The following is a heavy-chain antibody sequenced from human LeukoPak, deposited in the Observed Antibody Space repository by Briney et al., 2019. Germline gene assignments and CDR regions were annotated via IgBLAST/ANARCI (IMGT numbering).Heavy chain of an antibody. D-gene: IGHD3-22*01. V-gene: IGHV3-23*01. Sequence: GGSLRLSCAVSGITLSNYGMSWVRQAPGKGLEWVAGISGSGGGTHYADSVKGRFTISRNNPKNTLHLQMNSLRAEDTDVYLCAKRGVVIRVILVGFHKEAYYFDSWGQGALVTVSS. CDR2: ISGSGGGT. CDR3: AKRGVVIRVILVGFHKEAYYFDS. J-gene: IGHJ4*02. CDR1: GITLSNYG.